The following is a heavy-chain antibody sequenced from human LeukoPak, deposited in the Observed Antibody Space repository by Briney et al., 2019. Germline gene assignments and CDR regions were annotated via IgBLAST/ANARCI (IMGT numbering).Heavy chain of an antibody. Sequence: GGSLRLSCAASGFTFSNYWMSWVRQAPGKGLEWVANIKQDGSEKNYVDSVKGRFTISRDNAKNSLYLQMNSLRAEDTAVYYCAGTMIENKGPFGYWGQGTLVTVSS. CDR1: GFTFSNYW. CDR2: IKQDGSEK. D-gene: IGHD3-22*01. J-gene: IGHJ4*02. CDR3: AGTMIENKGPFGY. V-gene: IGHV3-7*01.